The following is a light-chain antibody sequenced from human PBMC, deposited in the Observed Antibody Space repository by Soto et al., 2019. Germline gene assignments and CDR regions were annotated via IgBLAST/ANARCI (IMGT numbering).Light chain of an antibody. V-gene: IGLV2-14*01. J-gene: IGLJ2*01. Sequence: QSALTQPASVSGSPGQSITISCTGTSSDVGGYNYVSWYQQHPGKAPKLMIYEVSNRPSGVSNRFSGSKSGNTASLTISGLQAEDEADYYCSSYTSSSTPVFGGGTQLNVL. CDR2: EVS. CDR3: SSYTSSSTPV. CDR1: SSDVGGYNY.